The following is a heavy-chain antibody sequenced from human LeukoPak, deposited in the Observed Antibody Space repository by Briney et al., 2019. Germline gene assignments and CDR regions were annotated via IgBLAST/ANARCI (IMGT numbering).Heavy chain of an antibody. CDR3: ARDGRGDYYDSSGYTNDY. D-gene: IGHD3-22*01. CDR2: ISSSSSYI. Sequence: GGSPRLSCAASGFTFSSYSMNWVRQAPGKGLEWVSSISSSSSYIYYADSVKGRFTISRDNAKNSLYLQMNSLRAEDTAVYYCARDGRGDYYDSSGYTNDYWGQGTLVTVSS. J-gene: IGHJ4*02. CDR1: GFTFSSYS. V-gene: IGHV3-21*01.